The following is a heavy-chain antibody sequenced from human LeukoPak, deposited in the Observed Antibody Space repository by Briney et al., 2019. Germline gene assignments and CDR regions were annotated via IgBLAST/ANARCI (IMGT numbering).Heavy chain of an antibody. CDR3: AKGSGSGWYGWFAP. CDR1: GFSFSDYA. CDR2: IDASGGAT. J-gene: IGHJ5*02. Sequence: GGSLRLSCAASGFSFSDYAMYWVRQAPGKGLEWVSTIDASGGATYYADSVEGRFTISRDNSKNTFSLQMNSLRAEDTAVYYCAKGSGSGWYGWFAPWGQGTLVTVSS. V-gene: IGHV3-23*01. D-gene: IGHD6-19*01.